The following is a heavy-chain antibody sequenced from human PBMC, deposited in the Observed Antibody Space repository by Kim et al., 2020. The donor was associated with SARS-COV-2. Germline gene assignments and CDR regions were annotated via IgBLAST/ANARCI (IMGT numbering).Heavy chain of an antibody. V-gene: IGHV1-8*01. Sequence: ASVKVSCKASGYTFTSYDINWVRQATGQGLEWMGWMNPNSGNTGYAQKFQGRVTMTRNTSISTAYMELSSLRSEDTAVYYCARGVGDRGPWDNWFDPWGQGTLVTVSS. CDR3: ARGVGDRGPWDNWFDP. CDR2: MNPNSGNT. J-gene: IGHJ5*02. D-gene: IGHD3-3*01. CDR1: GYTFTSYD.